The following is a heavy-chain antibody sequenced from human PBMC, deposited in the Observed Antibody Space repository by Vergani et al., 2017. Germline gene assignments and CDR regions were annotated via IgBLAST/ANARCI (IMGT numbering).Heavy chain of an antibody. D-gene: IGHD2-2*01. Sequence: QVQLQQWGAGLLKPSETLSLTCAVYGGSFSGYYWSWIRQPPGKGLEWIGEINHSGSTNYNPSLKSRVTISVDTSKNQFSLKLSSVTAADTAVYYCARSHGGPYCSSTSCYAIWFDPWGQGTLVTVSS. CDR3: ARSHGGPYCSSTSCYAIWFDP. CDR1: GGSFSGYY. CDR2: INHSGST. V-gene: IGHV4-34*01. J-gene: IGHJ5*02.